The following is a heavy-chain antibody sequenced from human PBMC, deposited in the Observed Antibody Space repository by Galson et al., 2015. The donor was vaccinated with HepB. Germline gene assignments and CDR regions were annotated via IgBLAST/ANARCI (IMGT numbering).Heavy chain of an antibody. Sequence: QSGAEVKKPGESLKISCKGSGYSFTSYWIGWVRQMPGKGLEWMGIIYPGDSDTRYSPSFQGQVTISADKSISTAYLQWSSLKASDTAMYYCARTPCDRGGDCYSGYYYYGMDVWGQGTTVTVSS. CDR1: GYSFTSYW. D-gene: IGHD2-21*02. CDR2: IYPGDSDT. CDR3: ARTPCDRGGDCYSGYYYYGMDV. J-gene: IGHJ6*02. V-gene: IGHV5-51*01.